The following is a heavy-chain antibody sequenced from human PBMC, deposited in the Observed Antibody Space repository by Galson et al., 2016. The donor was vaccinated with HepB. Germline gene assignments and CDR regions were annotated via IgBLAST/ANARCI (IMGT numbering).Heavy chain of an antibody. CDR2: IRTNAYTYAT. J-gene: IGHJ5*02. Sequence: SLRLSCAASGFALSASAVHWVRQASGKGLEWVGRIRTNAYTYATAYAASVEGRFSFSRDDSKNTAYLQMNGLKPEDTAVYYRRSYYDSGSSGTFYFGPWGQGALVTVSS. CDR3: RSYYDSGSSGTFYFGP. CDR1: GFALSASA. D-gene: IGHD3-22*01. V-gene: IGHV3-73*01.